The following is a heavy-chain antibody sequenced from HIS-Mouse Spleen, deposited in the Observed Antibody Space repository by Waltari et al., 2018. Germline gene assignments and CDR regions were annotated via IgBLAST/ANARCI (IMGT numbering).Heavy chain of an antibody. V-gene: IGHV4-39*07. CDR2: IYYSWST. CDR1: GGSIRSSSYY. Sequence: QLQLQESGPGLVKPSETLSLTCTVSGGSIRSSSYYWGWIRQPPGQGLEWIGGIYYSWSTYYNPSLKSRVTISVDTSKNQFSLKLSSVTAADTAVYYCAREIPYSSSWYDWYFDLWGRGTLVTVSS. D-gene: IGHD6-13*01. CDR3: AREIPYSSSWYDWYFDL. J-gene: IGHJ2*01.